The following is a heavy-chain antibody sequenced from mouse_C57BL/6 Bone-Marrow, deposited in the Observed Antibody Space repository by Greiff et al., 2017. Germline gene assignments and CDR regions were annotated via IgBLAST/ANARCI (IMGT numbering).Heavy chain of an antibody. V-gene: IGHV14-4*01. CDR1: GFNFKDDY. CDR3: SSVDYNYFDF. CDR2: IDPGIGDT. J-gene: IGHJ2*01. D-gene: IGHD2-4*01. Sequence: VQLKQSGAELVRPGASVKLSCTASGFNFKDDYIHWVKQRPEQGLEWIGWIDPGIGDTEYASKFQGKATITSDTSSNTAYLQLSSLTSEDTAVYYCSSVDYNYFDFWDRGTAPTVAS.